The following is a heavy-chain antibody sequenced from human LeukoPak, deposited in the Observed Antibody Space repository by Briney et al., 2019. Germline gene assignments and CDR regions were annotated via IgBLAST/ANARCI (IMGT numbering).Heavy chain of an antibody. Sequence: GGSLRLSCAASGFTFSGSAMHWVRQASGKGLEWVGRIRSKANSYATAYAASVKGRFTISRDDSKNTAYLQMNSLKTEDTAVYYCTRLSLSDYGDHADYWGQGTLVTVSS. CDR1: GFTFSGSA. D-gene: IGHD4-17*01. V-gene: IGHV3-73*01. CDR2: IRSKANSYAT. J-gene: IGHJ4*02. CDR3: TRLSLSDYGDHADY.